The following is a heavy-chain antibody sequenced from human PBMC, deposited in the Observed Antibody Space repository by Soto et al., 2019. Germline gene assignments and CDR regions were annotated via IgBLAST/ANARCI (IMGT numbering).Heavy chain of an antibody. CDR2: IYYSGST. CDR3: AREGGGGYGDYVWYFDL. V-gene: IGHV4-59*12. J-gene: IGHJ2*01. D-gene: IGHD4-17*01. CDR1: GGSISSYY. Sequence: PSETLSLTCTVSGGSISSYYWSWIRQPPGKGLEWIGYIYYSGSTDYNPSLKSRVTISVDTSKNQFSLKLSSVTAADTAVYYCAREGGGGYGDYVWYFDLWGRGTLVTVSS.